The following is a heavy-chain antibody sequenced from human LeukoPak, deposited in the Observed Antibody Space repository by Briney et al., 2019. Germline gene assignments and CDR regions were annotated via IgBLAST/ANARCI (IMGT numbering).Heavy chain of an antibody. CDR2: ISGGGDNT. V-gene: IGHV3-23*01. D-gene: IGHD3-10*01. J-gene: IGHJ4*02. CDR3: AKGYRSGSYYSDFDY. Sequence: PGGSLRLSCAASGFTFSSYGMRWVRQAPGKGLEWVSGISGGGDNTYYADSVKGRFTISRDNYKNMLYLQMSSLRAEDTAVYYCAKGYRSGSYYSDFDYWGQGTLVTVSS. CDR1: GFTFSSYG.